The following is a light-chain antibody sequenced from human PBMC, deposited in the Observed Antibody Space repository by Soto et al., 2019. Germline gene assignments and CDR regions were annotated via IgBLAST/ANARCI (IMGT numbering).Light chain of an antibody. CDR1: SSDFGGYNY. Sequence: QSVLTQPASVSGSPGQSITISCTGTSSDFGGYNYVSWYQQHPGKAPKLMIFEVSNRPSGVSNRFSGSKSDNTTSLTISGLQAEDEANYYCMSYTSSTTVVFGGGTKVTVL. CDR2: EVS. V-gene: IGLV2-14*01. J-gene: IGLJ2*01. CDR3: MSYTSSTTVV.